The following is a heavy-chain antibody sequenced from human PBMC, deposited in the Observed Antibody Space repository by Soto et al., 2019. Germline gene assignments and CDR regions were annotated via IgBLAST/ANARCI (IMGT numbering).Heavy chain of an antibody. V-gene: IGHV4-39*01. CDR2: IYYSGST. CDR3: ARDIVLVPAAIAIDGEYYYGMDV. CDR1: GVSISSSSYY. D-gene: IGHD2-2*01. Sequence: SETLSLTCTVSGVSISSSSYYWGWVRQPPGKGLEWIGSIYYSGSTYYNPSLKSRVTISVDTSKNQFSLKLSSVTAADTAVYYCARDIVLVPAAIAIDGEYYYGMDVWGQGTTVTVSS. J-gene: IGHJ6*02.